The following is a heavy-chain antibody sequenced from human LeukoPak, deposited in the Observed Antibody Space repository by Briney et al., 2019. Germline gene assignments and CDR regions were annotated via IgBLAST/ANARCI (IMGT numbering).Heavy chain of an antibody. CDR3: ARDDLTVVTRYYYMDV. CDR2: ISGSGGST. D-gene: IGHD4-23*01. J-gene: IGHJ6*03. V-gene: IGHV3-23*01. Sequence: PGGTLRLSCAASGFTFSTYGMSWVRQAPGKGLEWVSAISGSGGSTYYADSVKGRFTISRDNAKNSLYLQMNSLRAEDTAVYYCARDDLTVVTRYYYMDVWGKGTTVTVSS. CDR1: GFTFSTYG.